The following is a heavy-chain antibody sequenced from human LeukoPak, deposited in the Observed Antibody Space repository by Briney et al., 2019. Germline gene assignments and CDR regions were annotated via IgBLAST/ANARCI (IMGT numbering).Heavy chain of an antibody. J-gene: IGHJ3*02. CDR2: IKSKADGGTT. CDR3: TTDIGGLIAFDI. D-gene: IGHD3-16*01. Sequence: PGGSLRLSCAASGFTLSNAWMSTVRGAPGNGLESFGRIKSKADGGTTDYAAPVKGRFTISRDDSKNTLYLQMNSLKTEDTAVYYCTTDIGGLIAFDIWGQGTMVTVSS. CDR1: GFTLSNAW. V-gene: IGHV3-15*01.